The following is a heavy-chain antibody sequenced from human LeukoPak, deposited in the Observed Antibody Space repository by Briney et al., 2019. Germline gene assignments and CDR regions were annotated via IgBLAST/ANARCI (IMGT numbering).Heavy chain of an antibody. CDR2: IYYSGRT. J-gene: IGHJ4*02. CDR1: GGAFSGYY. Sequence: SETLSLTCTVSGGAFSGYYWSWIRQPPGKGLEWMGYIYYSGRTNYNPSLKSGVTISVDTSKNQFSLRLSSVTAADAAVCYCARGLLSGSGCYYLLDYWGQGTLVTVSS. CDR3: ARGLLSGSGCYYLLDY. D-gene: IGHD6-19*01. V-gene: IGHV4-59*01.